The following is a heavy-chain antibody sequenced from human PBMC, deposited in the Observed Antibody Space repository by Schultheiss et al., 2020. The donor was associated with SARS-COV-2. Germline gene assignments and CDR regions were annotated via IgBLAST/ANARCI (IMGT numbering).Heavy chain of an antibody. CDR2: IYYSGST. J-gene: IGHJ6*02. V-gene: IGHV4-39*07. CDR3: ARLAFDFRGNNYFGVDV. D-gene: IGHD5-24*01. Sequence: SQTLSLTCTVSGGSISSSSYYWSWIRQPPGTGLEWIGSIYYSGSTYYNPSLKSRVTISVDTSKNQFSLKLSSVTAADTAVYYCARLAFDFRGNNYFGVDVWGQGTTVTVSS. CDR1: GGSISSSSYY.